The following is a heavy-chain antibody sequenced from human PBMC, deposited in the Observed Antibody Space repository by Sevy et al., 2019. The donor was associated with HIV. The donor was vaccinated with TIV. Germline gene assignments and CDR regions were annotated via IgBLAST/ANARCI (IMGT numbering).Heavy chain of an antibody. CDR2: IRSETDGGTT. D-gene: IGHD3-10*01. CDR3: ATERWGFFDSITRYLLPYFDS. V-gene: IGHV3-15*01. CDR1: GFSFFNAW. J-gene: IGHJ4*02. Sequence: GGSLRLSCSASGFSFFNAWMSWVRQAPGKGLEWIGRIRSETDGGTTEYTASVKGRFSISRDDSKDTQYLQMNSLKTEDTAVYYCATERWGFFDSITRYLLPYFDSWGQGTLVTVSS.